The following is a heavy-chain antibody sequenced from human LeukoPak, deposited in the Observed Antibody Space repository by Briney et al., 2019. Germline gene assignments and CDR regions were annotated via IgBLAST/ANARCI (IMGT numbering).Heavy chain of an antibody. CDR3: ARDSGLIVGATILLRTPAPLAHPLDY. CDR1: GFTFNTYG. CDR2: IRYDGNDN. D-gene: IGHD1-26*01. Sequence: SGGSLRLSCAASGFTFNTYGLHWVRQAPGKGLEWVAFIRYDGNDNYYTDSVKGRFTISRDNAKNSLYLQMNSLRAEDTALYYCARDSGLIVGATILLRTPAPLAHPLDYWGQGTLVTVSS. V-gene: IGHV3-30*02. J-gene: IGHJ4*02.